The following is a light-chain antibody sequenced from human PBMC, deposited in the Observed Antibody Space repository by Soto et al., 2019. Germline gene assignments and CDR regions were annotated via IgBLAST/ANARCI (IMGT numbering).Light chain of an antibody. Sequence: QSVLTQPPSVSGAPGQGVTISCTGSSSNIGAGYDVHWYQQLPGTAPKLLIYGNSNRPSGVPDRFSGSKSGTSASLAITGLQADDEADYYCLSYDSSLTLRVFGTGTKVTVL. CDR2: GNS. CDR1: SSNIGAGYD. J-gene: IGLJ1*01. V-gene: IGLV1-40*01. CDR3: LSYDSSLTLRV.